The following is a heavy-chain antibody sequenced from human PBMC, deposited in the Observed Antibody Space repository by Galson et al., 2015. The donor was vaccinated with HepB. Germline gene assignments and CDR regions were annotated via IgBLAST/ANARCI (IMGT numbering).Heavy chain of an antibody. J-gene: IGHJ4*02. D-gene: IGHD2-21*02. Sequence: SLRLSCAASGFTFDDYGMSWVRQAPGKGLEWVSGINWNGGSTGYADSVKGRFTISRDNAKNSLYLQMNSLRAEDTALYYCARDPLAYCGGDCYKPTEFDYWGQGTLVTVSS. CDR1: GFTFDDYG. CDR3: ARDPLAYCGGDCYKPTEFDY. CDR2: INWNGGST. V-gene: IGHV3-20*04.